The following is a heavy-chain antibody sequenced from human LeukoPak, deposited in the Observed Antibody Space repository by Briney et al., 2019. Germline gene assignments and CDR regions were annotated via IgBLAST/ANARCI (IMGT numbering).Heavy chain of an antibody. J-gene: IGHJ4*02. CDR2: ISYDGSNK. CDR1: GLTFSSYA. Sequence: GGSLRLSCAASGLTFSSYAMHWVRQAPGKGLEWVAVISYDGSNKYYADSVKGRFTISRDNSKNTLYLQMNSLRAEDTAVYYCARDKYDSSGYDYWGQGTLVTVSS. CDR3: ARDKYDSSGYDY. D-gene: IGHD3-22*01. V-gene: IGHV3-30*01.